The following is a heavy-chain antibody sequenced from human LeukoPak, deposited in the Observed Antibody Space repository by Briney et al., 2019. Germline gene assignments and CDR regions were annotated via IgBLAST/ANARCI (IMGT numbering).Heavy chain of an antibody. CDR1: GGSISSGGYY. CDR3: AREGVAGWGLYGMDV. Sequence: SETLSLTCTVSGGSISSGGYYWSWIRQHPGKGLEWIGYIYYSGSTYYNPSLQSRVTISVDTSKNQFSLKLSSVTAADTAVYYCAREGVAGWGLYGMDVWGQGTTVTVSS. J-gene: IGHJ6*02. D-gene: IGHD6-19*01. CDR2: IYYSGST. V-gene: IGHV4-31*03.